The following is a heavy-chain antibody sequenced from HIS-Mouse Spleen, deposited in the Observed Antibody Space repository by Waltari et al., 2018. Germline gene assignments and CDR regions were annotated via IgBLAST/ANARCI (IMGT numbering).Heavy chain of an antibody. CDR3: ARDTTGAGAVFDY. Sequence: QVQLQESGPGLVKPSETLSLTCTVSGGSISSYYWSWIRQPPGKGLEWIGYIYYSGSTNYNPSLKSRVTISVDTSKNQFSLKLSSVTAADTAVYYCARDTTGAGAVFDYWGQGTLVTVSS. CDR1: GGSISSYY. V-gene: IGHV4-59*01. CDR2: IYYSGST. D-gene: IGHD1-26*01. J-gene: IGHJ4*02.